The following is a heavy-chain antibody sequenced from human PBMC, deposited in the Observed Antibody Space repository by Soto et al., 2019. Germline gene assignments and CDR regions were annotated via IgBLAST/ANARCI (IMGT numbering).Heavy chain of an antibody. CDR2: IIPIFGTA. CDR3: ACDRFSSWPHYYYGMDV. V-gene: IGHV1-69*13. J-gene: IGHJ6*02. CDR1: GGTFSSYA. Sequence: SVKVSCKASGGTFSSYAISWVRQAPGQGLEWMGGIIPIFGTANYAQKFQGRVTITADESTSTAYMELSSLRSEDTAVYYCACDRFSSWPHYYYGMDVWGQGTTVTVS. D-gene: IGHD6-13*01.